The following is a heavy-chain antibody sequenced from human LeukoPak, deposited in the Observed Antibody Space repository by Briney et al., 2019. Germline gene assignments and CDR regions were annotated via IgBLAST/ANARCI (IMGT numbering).Heavy chain of an antibody. CDR1: GFTFSSYS. CDR2: ISSSSSYI. D-gene: IGHD2-2*02. J-gene: IGHJ4*02. CDR3: ASRGYCSSTSCDTPYFDY. Sequence: GGSLRLSCAASGFTFSSYSMNWVRQAPVKGLEWVSSISSSSSYIYYADSVKGRFTISRDNAKNSLYLQMNSLRAEDTAVYYCASRGYCSSTSCDTPYFDYWGQGTLVTVSS. V-gene: IGHV3-21*01.